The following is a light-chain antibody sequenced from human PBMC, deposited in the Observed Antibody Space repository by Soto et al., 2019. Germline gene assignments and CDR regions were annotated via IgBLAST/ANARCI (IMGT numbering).Light chain of an antibody. V-gene: IGKV3-20*01. CDR1: QSVSSSY. J-gene: IGKJ1*01. Sequence: EIVLTQSPVTLFLSPGERATLSCRASQSVSSSYLAWYQQKPGQAPRPLIYGASTRAIGIPDRFSGSGSGTDFTLTISRLEPEDFAVYYCQQYGSSPWTFGQGTKVDI. CDR3: QQYGSSPWT. CDR2: GAS.